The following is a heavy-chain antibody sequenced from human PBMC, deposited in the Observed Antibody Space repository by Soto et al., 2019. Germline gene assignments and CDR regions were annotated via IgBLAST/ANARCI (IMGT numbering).Heavy chain of an antibody. D-gene: IGHD6-13*01. Sequence: PGGSLRLSCAASGFTFSNAWMSWVRQAPGKGLEWVGRIKSKTDGGTTDYAAPVKGRFTISRDDSKNTLYLQMNSLKTEDTAVYYCTTDPTLIAAAEADPWGQGTLVTVSS. J-gene: IGHJ5*02. V-gene: IGHV3-15*01. CDR1: GFTFSNAW. CDR3: TTDPTLIAAAEADP. CDR2: IKSKTDGGTT.